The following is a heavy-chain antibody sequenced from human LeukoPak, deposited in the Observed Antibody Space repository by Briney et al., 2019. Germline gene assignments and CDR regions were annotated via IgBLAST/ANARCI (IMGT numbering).Heavy chain of an antibody. CDR1: GGSIIGSSYY. CDR2: INYSGTT. CDR3: ARGYDY. Sequence: PSETLSLTCTVSGGSIIGSSYYWSWIRQPPGKGLDWIGIINYSGTTYYNPSLGSRVTISVDTSKNQFSLKLNSVTASDTAVYYCARGYDYWGQGTLVTVSS. D-gene: IGHD3-22*01. J-gene: IGHJ4*02. V-gene: IGHV4-39*01.